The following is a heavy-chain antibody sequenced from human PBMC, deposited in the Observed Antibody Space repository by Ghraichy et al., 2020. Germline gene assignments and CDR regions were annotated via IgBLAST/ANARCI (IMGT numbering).Heavy chain of an antibody. V-gene: IGHV4-59*01. CDR1: GGSISSYY. Sequence: SETLSLTCTVSGGSISSYYWSWIRQPPGKGLEWIGYIYYSGSNNYNPSLKSRVTISVDTSKNQFSLKLSSVTAADTAVYYCARAGGQLEYYYYYGMDVWGQGTTVTVSS. D-gene: IGHD2-2*01. CDR3: ARAGGQLEYYYYYGMDV. J-gene: IGHJ6*02. CDR2: IYYSGSN.